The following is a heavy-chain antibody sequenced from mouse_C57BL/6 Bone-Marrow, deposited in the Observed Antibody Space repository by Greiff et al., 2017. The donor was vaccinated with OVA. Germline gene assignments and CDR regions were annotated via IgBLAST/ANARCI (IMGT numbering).Heavy chain of an antibody. V-gene: IGHV5-4*03. D-gene: IGHD1-1*01. CDR1: GFTFSSYA. CDR2: ISDGGSYT. Sequence: EVKLVESGGGLVKPGGSLKLSCAASGFTFSSYAMSWVRQTPEKRLEWVATISDGGSYTYYPDNVKGRFTISRDNAKNNLYLQMSHLKSEDTAMYYWARAPYGSSYYAMDYWGQGTSVTVSS. CDR3: ARAPYGSSYYAMDY. J-gene: IGHJ4*01.